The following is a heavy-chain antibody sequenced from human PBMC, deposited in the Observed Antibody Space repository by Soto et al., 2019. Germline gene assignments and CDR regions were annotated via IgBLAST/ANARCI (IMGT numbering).Heavy chain of an antibody. J-gene: IGHJ6*02. CDR2: ISDYNGNT. Sequence: QVQLVQSGAEVKKPGASVKVSCKASGYTFTSYGISWVRQAPGQGLEWMGWISDYNGNTNYAQKLKGRVTMTTDTSTITAYTELRSRRYDDMAVYFLARMRRLVWFGENGIDVWGQGTTVTVSS. D-gene: IGHD3-10*01. CDR3: ARMRRLVWFGENGIDV. V-gene: IGHV1-18*03. CDR1: GYTFTSYG.